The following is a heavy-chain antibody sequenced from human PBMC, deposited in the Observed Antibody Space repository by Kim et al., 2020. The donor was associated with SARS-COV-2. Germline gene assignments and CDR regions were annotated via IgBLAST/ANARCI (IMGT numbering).Heavy chain of an antibody. CDR1: GFTFSNYD. Sequence: GGSLRLSCVASGFTFSNYDIHWVRQAPGKGLEWVAGIYSDENTNYIADFNKRFFIITNNTSKNTLHQIMNIMGAEATADYYGTHALISVRWVIWG. CDR3: THALISVRWVI. D-gene: IGHD1-26*01. J-gene: IGHJ3*02. V-gene: IGHV3-30*03. CDR2: IYSDENTN.